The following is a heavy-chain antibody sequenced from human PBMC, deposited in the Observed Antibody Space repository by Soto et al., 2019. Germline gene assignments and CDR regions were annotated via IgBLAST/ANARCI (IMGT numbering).Heavy chain of an antibody. Sequence: GGSLRLSCAASGFTFSSYSMNWVRQAPGKGLEWGSSISSSSSFIYYADSVKGRFTISRDNAKNSLYRQMNSLRAEDTAVYYCARDLGCSGGSCYLGESPAPPSNYYYYYGMDVWGQGTTVTVSS. J-gene: IGHJ6*02. D-gene: IGHD2-15*01. CDR1: GFTFSSYS. CDR2: ISSSSSFI. V-gene: IGHV3-21*01. CDR3: ARDLGCSGGSCYLGESPAPPSNYYYYYGMDV.